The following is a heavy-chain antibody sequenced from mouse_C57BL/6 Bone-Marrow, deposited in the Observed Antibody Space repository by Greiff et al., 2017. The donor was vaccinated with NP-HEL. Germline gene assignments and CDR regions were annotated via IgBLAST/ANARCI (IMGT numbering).Heavy chain of an antibody. CDR3: ARCPLLCPWYFDV. V-gene: IGHV1-55*01. J-gene: IGHJ1*03. CDR1: GYTFTSYW. Sequence: QVQLQQPGAELVKPGASVKMSCKASGYTFTSYWITWVKQRPGQGLEWIGDIYPGSGSTNYNEKSKSNATLTVDTPSSTAYMQLSSLTAEDSAVYYCARCPLLCPWYFDVWGTGTTVTVSS. D-gene: IGHD1-1*02. CDR2: IYPGSGST.